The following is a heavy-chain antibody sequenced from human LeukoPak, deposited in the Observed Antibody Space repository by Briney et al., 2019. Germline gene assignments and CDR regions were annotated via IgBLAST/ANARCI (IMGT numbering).Heavy chain of an antibody. J-gene: IGHJ4*02. CDR2: ISSGGSTI. Sequence: GGSLRLSCAASGFTFSSFEMKWVRQAPGKGLEWVSYISSGGSTIYYADSVKGRFTISRDNAKNSLYLQMNSLRAEDTAVYYCAREAGSSGWTGLDYWGQGTLVTVSS. CDR1: GFTFSSFE. V-gene: IGHV3-48*03. D-gene: IGHD6-19*01. CDR3: AREAGSSGWTGLDY.